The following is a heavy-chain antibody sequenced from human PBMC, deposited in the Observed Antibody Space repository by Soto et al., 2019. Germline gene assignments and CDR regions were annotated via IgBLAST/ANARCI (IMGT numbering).Heavy chain of an antibody. D-gene: IGHD3-22*01. CDR2: IKSKTDGGTT. J-gene: IGHJ4*01. CDR3: TTDSYSTIIIVRFDY. CDR1: GFTFSNAW. V-gene: IGHV3-15*07. Sequence: PGGSLRLSCAASGFTFSNAWINRVRQAPGKGLEWVSRIKSKTDGGTTDYDEPVKGRFAISRDDSNNMVYLQMNSLKIEDTAVYYCTTDSYSTIIIVRFDYWGHGTLVTVSS.